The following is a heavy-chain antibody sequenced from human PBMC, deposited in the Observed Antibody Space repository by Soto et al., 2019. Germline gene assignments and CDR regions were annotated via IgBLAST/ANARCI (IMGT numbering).Heavy chain of an antibody. CDR1: GFTFGDYA. CDR3: TREGWLQLEGKNYFDY. J-gene: IGHJ4*02. V-gene: IGHV3-49*03. D-gene: IGHD5-12*01. CDR2: IRSKAYGGTT. Sequence: QTGGSLRLSCTASGFTFGDYAMSWFRQAPGKGLEWVGFIRSKAYGGTTEYAASVKGRFTISRDDSKSIAYLQMNSLKTEDTAVYYCTREGWLQLEGKNYFDYWGQGTLVTVSS.